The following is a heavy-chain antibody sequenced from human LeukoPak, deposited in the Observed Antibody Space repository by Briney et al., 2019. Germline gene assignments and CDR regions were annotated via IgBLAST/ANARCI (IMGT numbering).Heavy chain of an antibody. Sequence: AASVKVSCKASGYTFTGYYMHWVRQAPGQGLEWMGWINPNSGGTNYAQKFQGRVTMTRDTSISTAYMELSRLRSDDTAVYYCARRRPPAETFDYWGQGTLVTVSS. CDR2: INPNSGGT. CDR3: ARRRPPAETFDY. D-gene: IGHD2-2*01. V-gene: IGHV1-2*02. J-gene: IGHJ4*02. CDR1: GYTFTGYY.